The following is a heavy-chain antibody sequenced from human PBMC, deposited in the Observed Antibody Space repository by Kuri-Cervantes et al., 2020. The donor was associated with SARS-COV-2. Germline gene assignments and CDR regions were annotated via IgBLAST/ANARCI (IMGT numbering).Heavy chain of an antibody. D-gene: IGHD3-22*01. CDR1: GGTFSSYA. J-gene: IGHJ4*02. V-gene: IGHV1-69*06. CDR2: IIPIFGTA. CDR3: ARDYYYDSSGYYYRFDY. Sequence: SVKVSCKASGGTFSSYAISWVRQAPGQGLEWMGGIIPIFGTANYAQKLQGRVTITADKSTSTAYMELSSLRSEDTAVYYCARDYYYDSSGYYYRFDYWGQGTLVTVSS.